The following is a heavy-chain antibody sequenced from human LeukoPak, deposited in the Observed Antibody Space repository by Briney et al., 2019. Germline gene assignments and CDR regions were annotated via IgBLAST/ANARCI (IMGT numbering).Heavy chain of an antibody. CDR2: VSVDGSHQ. V-gene: IGHV3-30*18. J-gene: IGHJ4*02. Sequence: GGSLRLSCAASGFTFSTYAMHWVRQAPGKGLEWVAFVSVDGSHQDYGGSVRGRFTISRDNSKNTLYLQMNSLRAEDTAVYYCAKDNGDHAIDYWAQGTMVIVSS. D-gene: IGHD4-17*01. CDR1: GFTFSTYA. CDR3: AKDNGDHAIDY.